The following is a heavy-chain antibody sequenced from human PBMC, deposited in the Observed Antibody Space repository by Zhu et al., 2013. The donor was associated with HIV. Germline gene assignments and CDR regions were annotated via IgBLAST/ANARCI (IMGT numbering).Heavy chain of an antibody. CDR3: ARPRYTSGRYYFDY. D-gene: IGHD6-19*01. Sequence: QVQLVQSGAEVKKPGASVKVSCKTSGYSFTGYYLHWVRQAPGQGLEWMGWINPNSGGTNYAEDFQGRVIMTRDTSISTAYMELRRLKSDDTAVYFCARPRYTSGRYYFDYWGQGTLVT. CDR2: INPNSGGT. CDR1: GYSFTGYY. V-gene: IGHV1-2*02. J-gene: IGHJ4*02.